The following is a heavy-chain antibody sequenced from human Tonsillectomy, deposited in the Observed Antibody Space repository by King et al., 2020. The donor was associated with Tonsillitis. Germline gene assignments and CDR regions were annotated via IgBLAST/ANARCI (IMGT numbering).Heavy chain of an antibody. Sequence: VQLVESGGGLVQPGGSLRLSCAASGFTFSSYGMSWVRQAPGKGLEWVANIKQDGSEKNYFDPVKGRFTISRDNPKNSLYLQMNTLRAEDTAVYYCARDWASNYDYWGQGTLVTVSS. D-gene: IGHD5-24*01. CDR3: ARDWASNYDY. J-gene: IGHJ4*02. CDR1: GFTFSSYG. V-gene: IGHV3-7*03. CDR2: IKQDGSEK.